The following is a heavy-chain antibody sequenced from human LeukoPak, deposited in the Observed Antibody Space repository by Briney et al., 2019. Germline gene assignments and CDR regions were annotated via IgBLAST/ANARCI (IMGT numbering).Heavy chain of an antibody. V-gene: IGHV5-51*01. CDR1: GYSFTTYW. CDR3: ARSPTKNYDFWSGYYHRATTLFDY. J-gene: IGHJ4*02. Sequence: GESLKISCKASGYSFTTYWVAWVRQMPGKGLEWMGIIYPGDSDTRYSPSFQGQVTISADKSISTAYLQWSSLKASDTAMYYCARSPTKNYDFWSGYYHRATTLFDYWGQGTLVTVSS. D-gene: IGHD3-3*01. CDR2: IYPGDSDT.